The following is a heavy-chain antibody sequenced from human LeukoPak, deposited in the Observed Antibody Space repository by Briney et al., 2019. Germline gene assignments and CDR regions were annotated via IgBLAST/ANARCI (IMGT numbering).Heavy chain of an antibody. CDR1: GFIFSSYT. Sequence: PGGSLRLSCAASGFIFSSYTMHWVRQAPGTGLEWVAVISYDGSKKSYADSVKGRFTISRDNSKNTLYLQMNSLRAEDTAVYYCARGYYDFWSGLDYWGQGTLVTVSS. CDR3: ARGYYDFWSGLDY. CDR2: ISYDGSKK. V-gene: IGHV3-30-3*01. J-gene: IGHJ4*02. D-gene: IGHD3-3*01.